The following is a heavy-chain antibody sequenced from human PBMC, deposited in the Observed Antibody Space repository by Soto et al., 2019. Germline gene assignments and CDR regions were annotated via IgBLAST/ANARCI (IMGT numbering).Heavy chain of an antibody. V-gene: IGHV3-23*01. CDR3: AKDGKHSNGWWAAFES. CDR1: GFTFTDYA. CDR2: ISGSGANT. J-gene: IGHJ3*02. Sequence: EVQVLESGGGLVQPGGSLRLSCAASGFTFTDYAMNWVRQAPGKGLEWVSTISGSGANTYYADSVRGRFTISRDNSKNTLSLQMSSLRAEDTAVYYWAKDGKHSNGWWAAFESWGQGTVVTVS. D-gene: IGHD6-19*01.